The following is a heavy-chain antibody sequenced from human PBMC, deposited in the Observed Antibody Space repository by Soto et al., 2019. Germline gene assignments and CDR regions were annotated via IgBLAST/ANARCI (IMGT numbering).Heavy chain of an antibody. CDR3: ARVLVPAALDAFDI. CDR2: IYHSGST. V-gene: IGHV4-31*03. J-gene: IGHJ3*02. CDR1: GGSISSGGYY. D-gene: IGHD2-2*01. Sequence: QVQLQESGPGLVKPSQTLSLTCTVSGGSISSGGYYWSWIRQHPGKGLEWIGYIYHSGSTYYNPSLKSRVTISVDTSKNQFSLKLSSVTAADTAVYYCARVLVPAALDAFDIWGQGTMVTVSS.